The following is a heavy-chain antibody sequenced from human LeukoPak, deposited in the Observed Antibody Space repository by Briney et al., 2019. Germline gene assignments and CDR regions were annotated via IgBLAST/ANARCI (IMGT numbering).Heavy chain of an antibody. CDR1: GGSISSYY. CDR3: ASRRGVGASSTFDI. J-gene: IGHJ3*02. V-gene: IGHV4-59*01. CDR2: IYYSGTT. Sequence: SETLSLTCTVSGGSISSYYWSWIRQPPGKGLEWIGYIYYSGTTNYNPSLKSRVTISVGTSKNQFSLKLSSVTAADTAVYYCASRRGVGASSTFDIWGQGTMVSVSS. D-gene: IGHD1-26*01.